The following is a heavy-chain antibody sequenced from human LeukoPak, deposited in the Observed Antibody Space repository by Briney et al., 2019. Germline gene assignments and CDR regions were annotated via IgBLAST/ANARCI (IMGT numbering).Heavy chain of an antibody. Sequence: GGSLRLSCAASGFTFSSYGMSWVRQAPGKGLEWVSGISGSGGSTHYADSVKGRFTISRDNSKNTLYLQMNSLRAEDTAVYYCAKDFWDIMITFGGVMNFDYWGQGTLVTVSS. J-gene: IGHJ4*02. D-gene: IGHD3-16*01. CDR1: GFTFSSYG. V-gene: IGHV3-23*01. CDR3: AKDFWDIMITFGGVMNFDY. CDR2: ISGSGGST.